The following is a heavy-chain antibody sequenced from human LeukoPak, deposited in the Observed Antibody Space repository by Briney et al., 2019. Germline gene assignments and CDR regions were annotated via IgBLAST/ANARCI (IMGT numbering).Heavy chain of an antibody. CDR3: TTDWCYYDSSGYYPIF. D-gene: IGHD3-22*01. CDR1: GFTFSDAW. V-gene: IGHV3-15*01. CDR2: IKSKSDGGTT. Sequence: GGSLRLSCAASGFTFSDAWMSWARQAPGKGLEWVGRIKSKSDGGTTDCAAPVKGRFTISRDDSKNTLYLQMNSLKTEDTAVYYCTTDWCYYDSSGYYPIFWGQGTLVTVFS. J-gene: IGHJ4*02.